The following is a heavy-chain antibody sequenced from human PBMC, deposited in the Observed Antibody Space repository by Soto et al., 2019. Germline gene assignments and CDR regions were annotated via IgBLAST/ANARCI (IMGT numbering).Heavy chain of an antibody. V-gene: IGHV4-39*07. CDR3: ARGNYDILTGTALYYGMDV. CDR1: GGSISGSSYY. Sequence: PSETLSLTCTVSGGSISGSSYYWGWIRQPPGKGLEWIGSIYYSGSTYYNPSLKSRVTISVDTSKNQFSLKLSSVTAADTAVYYCARGNYDILTGTALYYGMDVWGQGTTVTVSS. CDR2: IYYSGST. D-gene: IGHD3-9*01. J-gene: IGHJ6*02.